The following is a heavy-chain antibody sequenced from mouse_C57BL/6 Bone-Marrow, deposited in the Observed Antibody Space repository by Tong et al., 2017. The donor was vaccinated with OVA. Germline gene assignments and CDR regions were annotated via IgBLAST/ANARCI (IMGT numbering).Heavy chain of an antibody. CDR2: IWAGGST. J-gene: IGHJ3*01. CDR3: ARASTMITTFAY. Sequence: VQLQESGPGLVAPSQSLSITCTVSGFSLTSYGVHWVRQPPGKGLEWLGVIWAGGSTNYNSALMSRLSISKDNSKSQVILKMNSLQTDDTAMYYCARASTMITTFAYWGQGTLITVSA. V-gene: IGHV2-9*02. CDR1: GFSLTSYG. D-gene: IGHD2-4*01.